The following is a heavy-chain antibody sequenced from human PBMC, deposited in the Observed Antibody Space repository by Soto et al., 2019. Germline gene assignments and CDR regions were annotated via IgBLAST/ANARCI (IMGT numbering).Heavy chain of an antibody. CDR1: GGSITSYN. D-gene: IGHD2-21*01. V-gene: IGHV4-59*01. CDR2: VYNSGST. J-gene: IGHJ5*02. CDR3: ARLAVVAVTGSLDNWLDP. Sequence: SETLSLTCTVSGGSITSYNWNWLRQPPGKALEWIGYVYNSGSTNYNPSLKSRVTISVDTSKNQFSLKVNSVTAADTAVYYCARLAVVAVTGSLDNWLDPSGQGIFVTVSS.